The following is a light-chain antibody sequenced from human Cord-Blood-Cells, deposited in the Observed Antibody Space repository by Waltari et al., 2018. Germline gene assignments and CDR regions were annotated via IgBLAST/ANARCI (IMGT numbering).Light chain of an antibody. CDR2: QDS. V-gene: IGLV3-1*01. J-gene: IGLJ2*01. Sequence: SYELTPPPSVSVSPGQTASITCSGDQLGDKYACWYQQKPGQSPVLVIYQDSKRPSGIPERFSGSNSGNTATLTISGTQAMDEADYDCQAWDSSSVVFGGGTKLTVL. CDR1: QLGDKY. CDR3: QAWDSSSVV.